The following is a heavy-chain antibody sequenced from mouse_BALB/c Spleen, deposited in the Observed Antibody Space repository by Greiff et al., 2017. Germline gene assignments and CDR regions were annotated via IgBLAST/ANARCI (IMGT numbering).Heavy chain of an antibody. J-gene: IGHJ3*01. CDR3: ARGIYYYGSSYAWFAY. D-gene: IGHD1-1*01. CDR1: GYTFSSYW. V-gene: IGHV1-9*01. CDR2: ILPGSGST. Sequence: VQLQQSGAELLKPGASVKISCKATGYTFSSYWIAWVKQRPGHGLEWIGEILPGSGSTNYNEKFKGKATFTADTSSNTAYMQLSSLTSEASDVYYCARGIYYYGSSYAWFAYWGQGTLVTVSA.